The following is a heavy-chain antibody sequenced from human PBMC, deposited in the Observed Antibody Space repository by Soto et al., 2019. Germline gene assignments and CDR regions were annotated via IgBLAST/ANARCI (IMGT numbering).Heavy chain of an antibody. CDR1: GFSFSSFW. D-gene: IGHD5-18*01. V-gene: IGHV3-7*01. CDR3: AKIGYGSAWVAPSYFPS. Sequence: GGSLRLSCAASGFSFSSFWMNWVRQAPGKGLEWVANIKQDGSEQYYVDSVKGRFTISRDNAKNSLFLQMNSLRVEDTAVYYCAKIGYGSAWVAPSYFPSWGGGPLVTVSS. CDR2: IKQDGSEQ. J-gene: IGHJ4*02.